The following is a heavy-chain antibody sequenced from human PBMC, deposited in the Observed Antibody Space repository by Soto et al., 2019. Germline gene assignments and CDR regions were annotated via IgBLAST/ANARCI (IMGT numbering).Heavy chain of an antibody. Sequence: PSDTLSLTCTVSGGYLSSGDYFWNWIRQLAGNGLEWIGYISYSGSTYYNPSLKSRITISEDTSNNQFSLKVNSVTAAETAVYYCARGDPLIQTYWGQGARVNVSS. CDR2: ISYSGST. CDR3: ARGDPLIQTY. V-gene: IGHV4-31*03. D-gene: IGHD1-26*01. J-gene: IGHJ4*02. CDR1: GGYLSSGDYF.